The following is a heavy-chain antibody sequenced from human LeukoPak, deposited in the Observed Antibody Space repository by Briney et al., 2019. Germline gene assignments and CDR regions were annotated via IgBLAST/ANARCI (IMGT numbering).Heavy chain of an antibody. V-gene: IGHV5-51*01. J-gene: IGHJ4*02. CDR3: ARHLGATVNTLYYFDY. CDR2: IDPGDSDT. D-gene: IGHD4-17*01. CDR1: GYSFTNYW. Sequence: GESLKISCQVSGYSFTNYWIGWVRQMPGKGLEWMGSIDPGDSDTRYSPSFQGQVTISADKSISTAYLQWSSLKASDTAMYYCARHLGATVNTLYYFDYWGQGTLVTVSS.